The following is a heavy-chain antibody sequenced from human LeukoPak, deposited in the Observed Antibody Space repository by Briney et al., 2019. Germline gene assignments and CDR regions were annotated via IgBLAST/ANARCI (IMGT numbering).Heavy chain of an antibody. J-gene: IGHJ6*03. Sequence: GASVKVSRKASGYTFTSYYMHWVRQAPGQGLEWMGIINPSGGSTSYAQKFQGGVTMTRDMSTSTVYMELSSLRSEDTAVYYCARDLGSASSTAYYYYMDVWGKGTTVTVSS. CDR1: GYTFTSYY. CDR2: INPSGGST. D-gene: IGHD2-2*01. CDR3: ARDLGSASSTAYYYYMDV. V-gene: IGHV1-46*01.